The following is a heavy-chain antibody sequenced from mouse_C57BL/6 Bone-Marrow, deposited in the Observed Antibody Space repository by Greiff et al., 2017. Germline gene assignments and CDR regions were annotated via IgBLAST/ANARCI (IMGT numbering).Heavy chain of an antibody. CDR2: IYPGDGDT. Sequence: QVQLQQSGAELVKPGASVKISCKASGYAFSSYWMNWVKQRPGKGLEWIGQIYPGDGDTNYNGKFKGKATLTADKSSSTAYMQLSSLTSEDSAVYFCAREDYGSSPLAYWGQGTLVTVSA. CDR1: GYAFSSYW. CDR3: AREDYGSSPLAY. V-gene: IGHV1-80*01. J-gene: IGHJ3*01. D-gene: IGHD1-1*01.